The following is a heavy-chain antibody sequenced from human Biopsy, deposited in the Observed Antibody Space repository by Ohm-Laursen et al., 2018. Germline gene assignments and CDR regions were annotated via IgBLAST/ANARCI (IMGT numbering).Heavy chain of an antibody. Sequence: GTLSLTCTVSGGSFTGHYWTWIRQPPGKGLEWIGHISYTGYTSYNASLKSRVTISVDTSRKHFSLRLTSLAAADTAVYYCARGSNEYGGLYFPHWGQGTLVTVSS. CDR1: GGSFTGHY. CDR3: ARGSNEYGGLYFPH. V-gene: IGHV4-59*11. J-gene: IGHJ1*01. D-gene: IGHD4-23*01. CDR2: ISYTGYT.